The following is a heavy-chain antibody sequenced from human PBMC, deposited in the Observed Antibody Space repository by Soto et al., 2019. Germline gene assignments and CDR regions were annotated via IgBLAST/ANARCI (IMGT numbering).Heavy chain of an antibody. CDR2: IVVGSGNT. V-gene: IGHV1-58*01. CDR3: AADPDYGGWFDP. J-gene: IGHJ5*02. Sequence: SVKVSCKASGFTFTSSAVQWVRQARGQRLEWIGWIVVGSGNTNYAQKFQERVTITRDMSTSTAYMELSSLRSEDTAVYYCAADPDYGGWFDPWGQGTLVTVSS. D-gene: IGHD4-17*01. CDR1: GFTFTSSA.